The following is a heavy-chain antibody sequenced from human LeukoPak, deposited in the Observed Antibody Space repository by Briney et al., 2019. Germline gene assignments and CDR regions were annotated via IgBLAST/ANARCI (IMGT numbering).Heavy chain of an antibody. CDR2: ISWNSGSI. J-gene: IGHJ3*02. V-gene: IGHV3-9*03. D-gene: IGHD4/OR15-4a*01. Sequence: GRSLRLSCAASGFTFDDYAMHWVRQALGKGLEWVSGISWNSGSIGYADSVKGRFTISRDNAKNSLYLQMNSLRAEDMALYYCAKVGTYDAGAFDIWGQGTMVTVPS. CDR3: AKVGTYDAGAFDI. CDR1: GFTFDDYA.